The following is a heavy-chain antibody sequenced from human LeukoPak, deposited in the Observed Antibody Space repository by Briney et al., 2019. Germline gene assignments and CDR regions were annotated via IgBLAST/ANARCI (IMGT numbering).Heavy chain of an antibody. Sequence: VGSLRLSCAASGFIFDDYGMSWVRQAPGKGLEWVSGINWNGGSTGYADSVKGRFTISRDNAKNSLYLQMNRLRAEDTALYYCARSGGGAWADYWGQGTLVTVSS. CDR3: ARSGGGAWADY. CDR1: GFIFDDYG. D-gene: IGHD3-10*01. V-gene: IGHV3-20*04. J-gene: IGHJ4*02. CDR2: INWNGGST.